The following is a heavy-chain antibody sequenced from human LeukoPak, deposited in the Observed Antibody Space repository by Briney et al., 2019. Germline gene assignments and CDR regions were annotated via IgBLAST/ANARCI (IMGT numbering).Heavy chain of an antibody. CDR2: IYHSGST. V-gene: IGHV4-38-2*02. Sequence: SETLSLTCTVSGYSISSGYYWGWIRQPPGKGLERIGSIYHSGSTYYNPSLKSRVTISVDTSKNQFSLKLSSVTAADTAVYYCARDLRGSGLFDYWGQEPWSPSPQ. CDR3: ARDLRGSGLFDY. D-gene: IGHD3-10*01. CDR1: GYSISSGYY. J-gene: IGHJ4*01.